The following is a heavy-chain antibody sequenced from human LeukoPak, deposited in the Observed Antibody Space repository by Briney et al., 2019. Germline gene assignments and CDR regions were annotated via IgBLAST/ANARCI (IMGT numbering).Heavy chain of an antibody. CDR1: GFTFSRYW. CDR3: TTGYSSGWYNEGNY. J-gene: IGHJ4*02. V-gene: IGHV3-7*01. Sequence: TGGSLRLSCVASGFTFSRYWMSWVRQAPGKGLEWVAKIKQDGSGEYYLDSVKGRFTISRDNAKNSLYLQMNSLRADDTAVYFCTTGYSSGWYNEGNYWGQGTLVTVSS. CDR2: IKQDGSGE. D-gene: IGHD6-19*01.